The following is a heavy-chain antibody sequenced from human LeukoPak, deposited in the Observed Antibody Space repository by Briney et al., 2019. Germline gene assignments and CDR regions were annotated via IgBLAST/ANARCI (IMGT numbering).Heavy chain of an antibody. Sequence: GGSLRLSCGASGFSFSSNAMHWVRQAPGKGLEWVAVISYDGSNKYYADSMKGRFTISRDSPKNTLYLQMNSLRAEDTAVYYCAKDLYSFPHSFDIWGQGTMVTVSS. CDR1: GFSFSSNA. CDR2: ISYDGSNK. V-gene: IGHV3-30*18. D-gene: IGHD1-26*01. CDR3: AKDLYSFPHSFDI. J-gene: IGHJ3*02.